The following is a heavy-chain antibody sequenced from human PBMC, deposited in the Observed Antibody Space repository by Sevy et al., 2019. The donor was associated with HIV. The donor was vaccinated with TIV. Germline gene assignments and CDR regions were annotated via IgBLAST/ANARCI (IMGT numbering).Heavy chain of an antibody. D-gene: IGHD6-19*01. CDR3: AKEGYSSGWPPFWHFDY. Sequence: GGSLRLSCAASGFTFSSYAMSWVRQAPGKGLEWVSAISGSGGSTYYADSVKGRFTISRDNSKNTLYLQMNSLRAEDMAVYYCAKEGYSSGWPPFWHFDYWGQGTLVTVSS. CDR2: ISGSGGST. J-gene: IGHJ4*02. CDR1: GFTFSSYA. V-gene: IGHV3-23*01.